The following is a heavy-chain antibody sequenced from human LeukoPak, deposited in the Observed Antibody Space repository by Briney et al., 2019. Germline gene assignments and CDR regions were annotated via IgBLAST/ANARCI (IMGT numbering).Heavy chain of an antibody. CDR2: IYYSGST. CDR3: ARSSYYYDMGDAFDI. Sequence: SQTLSLTCTVSGGSISSGDYYWSWIRQPPGKGLEWIGYIYYSGSTNYNPSLKSRVTVSVDTSKNQFSLKLSSVTAADTAAYYCARSSYYYDMGDAFDIWGQGTMVTVSS. J-gene: IGHJ3*02. V-gene: IGHV4-61*08. D-gene: IGHD3-22*01. CDR1: GGSISSGDYY.